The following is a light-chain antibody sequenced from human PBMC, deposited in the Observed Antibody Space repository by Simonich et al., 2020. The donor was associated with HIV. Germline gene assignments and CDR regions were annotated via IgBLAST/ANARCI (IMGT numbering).Light chain of an antibody. Sequence: EIVLTQSPATLSLSPGERATLSCRASQSVSSYLAWYQQKPGQAPRLLIYDASNRATGIPARFSGSGSGTEFTLTITSLQSEDFALYSCQQYNKWPLTFGGGTKVEIK. CDR2: DAS. V-gene: IGKV3-11*01. J-gene: IGKJ4*01. CDR1: QSVSSY. CDR3: QQYNKWPLT.